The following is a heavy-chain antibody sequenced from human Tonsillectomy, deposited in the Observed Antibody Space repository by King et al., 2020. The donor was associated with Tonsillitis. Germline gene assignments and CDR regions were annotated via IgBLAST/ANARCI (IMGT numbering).Heavy chain of an antibody. CDR3: ARGYYDRSGSLSDAFDI. V-gene: IGHV4-34*01. CDR1: GGSFSGYY. CDR2: INHSGST. D-gene: IGHD3-22*01. Sequence: VQLQQWGAGLLKPSETLSLTCAVYGGSFSGYYWSWIRQPPGKGLEWIGEINHSGSTNFNPSLKRRFTISVYTSKNQFSLKLSSVTAADTAVFYCARGYYDRSGSLSDAFDIWGPGTMVTVSS. J-gene: IGHJ3*02.